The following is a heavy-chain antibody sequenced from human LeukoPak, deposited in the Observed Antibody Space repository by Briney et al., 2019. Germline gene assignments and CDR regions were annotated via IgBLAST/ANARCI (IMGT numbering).Heavy chain of an antibody. V-gene: IGHV3-30*18. CDR1: GFTFSSYG. CDR3: AKQMAVDYFDY. Sequence: GGSLRLSCAASGFTFSSYGMHWVRQAPGKGLEWVAVISYDAKNEYYTDSVKGRFTISRDNAKNTLYLQMNSLRAEDTAVYYCAKQMAVDYFDYWGQGTLVTVSS. CDR2: ISYDAKNE. D-gene: IGHD5-24*01. J-gene: IGHJ4*02.